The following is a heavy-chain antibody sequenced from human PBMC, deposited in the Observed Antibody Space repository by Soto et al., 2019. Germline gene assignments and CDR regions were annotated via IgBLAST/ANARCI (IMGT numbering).Heavy chain of an antibody. CDR3: ARDKGIVAKIAY. CDR2: TYYRSRWYN. CDR1: GDSLSNNSAA. V-gene: IGHV6-1*01. Sequence: PSQTLSLTCVISGDSLSNNSAAWNWIRQSPSRGLEWLGRTYYRSRWYNHYAESVKSRITINPDTSKNQFSLHLKSVTPEDSAVYYCARDKGIVAKIAYWGPGTLVTVSS. J-gene: IGHJ4*02. D-gene: IGHD5-12*01.